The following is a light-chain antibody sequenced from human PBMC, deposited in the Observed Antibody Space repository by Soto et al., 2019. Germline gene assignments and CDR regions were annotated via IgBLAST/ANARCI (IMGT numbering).Light chain of an antibody. V-gene: IGKV1-5*03. CDR3: QHYNSYSEP. CDR2: KAS. Sequence: DIQMTQSPSTLSGYVGDRVTITCRASQTISSWLAWYQQKPGKAPKLLIYKASTLKSGVPSRFSGSGSGTEFTLTISSLQPDDFATYYCQHYNSYSEPFGHGTKV. CDR1: QTISSW. J-gene: IGKJ1*01.